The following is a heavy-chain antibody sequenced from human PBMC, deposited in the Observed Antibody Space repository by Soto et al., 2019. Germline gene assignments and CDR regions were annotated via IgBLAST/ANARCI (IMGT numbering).Heavy chain of an antibody. D-gene: IGHD3-3*01. CDR3: ARDSSSATIFGVVTIPTYYYGMDV. Sequence: PEGSLRLSCAASGFTFSSYIMNWVRQAPGKGLEWVSSISSSSSYIYYADSVKCRFTISRDNANNSRYLQMNSLRAEDTAVYYCARDSSSATIFGVVTIPTYYYGMDVWGQGTTVTVSS. V-gene: IGHV3-21*01. CDR1: GFTFSSYI. J-gene: IGHJ6*02. CDR2: ISSSSSYI.